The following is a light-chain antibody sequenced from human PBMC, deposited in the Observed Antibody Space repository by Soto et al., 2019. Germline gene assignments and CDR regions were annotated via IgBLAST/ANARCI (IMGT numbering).Light chain of an antibody. V-gene: IGLV2-14*01. J-gene: IGLJ1*01. CDR3: SSYTSSSTLSYV. CDR2: DVS. CDR1: SSDGGGYNY. Sequence: QSALTQPASVSGSPGQSITISCTGSSSDGGGYNYVSWYQQHPGKAPKLMIYDVSNRPSGVSNRFSGSKSGNTASLTISGLQAEDEADYYCSSYTSSSTLSYVFGTGTKLTVL.